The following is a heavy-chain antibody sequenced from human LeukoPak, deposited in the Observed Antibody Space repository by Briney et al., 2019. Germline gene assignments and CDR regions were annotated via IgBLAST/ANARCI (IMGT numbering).Heavy chain of an antibody. CDR1: GFTFSSYG. CDR2: ISYDGSNK. V-gene: IGHV3-30*18. D-gene: IGHD3-9*01. Sequence: GGSLRLSCTASGFTFSSYGMHWVRQAPGKGLEWVAVISYDGSNKYYADSVKGRFTISRDNSKNTLYLQMNSLRAEDTAVYYCANLITHYDILTGYPLWGQGTMVTVSS. CDR3: ANLITHYDILTGYPL. J-gene: IGHJ3*01.